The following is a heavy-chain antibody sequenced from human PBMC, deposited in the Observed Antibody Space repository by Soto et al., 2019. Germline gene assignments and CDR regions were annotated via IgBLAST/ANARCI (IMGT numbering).Heavy chain of an antibody. V-gene: IGHV3-30*18. J-gene: IGHJ4*02. D-gene: IGHD3-22*01. CDR2: ISYDGSNK. CDR3: AKDYRSSGYYEHFDY. Sequence: GGSLRLSCAASGFTFSSYGMHWVRQAPGKGLEWVAVISYDGSNKYYADSVKGRFTISRDNSKNTLYLQMNSLRAEDTAVYYCAKDYRSSGYYEHFDYWGQGTLVTVSS. CDR1: GFTFSSYG.